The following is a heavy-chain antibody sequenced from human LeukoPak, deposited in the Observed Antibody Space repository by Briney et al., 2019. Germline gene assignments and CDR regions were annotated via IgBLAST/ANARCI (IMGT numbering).Heavy chain of an antibody. V-gene: IGHV3-72*01. D-gene: IGHD6-13*01. CDR2: IRNKANRYTT. CDR3: ARVYSSSWYGSYFDY. J-gene: IGHJ4*02. Sequence: VGSLRLSCAASEFTFIHHYMDWLHQAPGKGLQCVGRIRNKANRYTTEYAASVKGRFIISRDDSKNSLYLEMTSLKTEDTAVYYCARVYSSSWYGSYFDYWGQGALVTVSS. CDR1: EFTFIHHY.